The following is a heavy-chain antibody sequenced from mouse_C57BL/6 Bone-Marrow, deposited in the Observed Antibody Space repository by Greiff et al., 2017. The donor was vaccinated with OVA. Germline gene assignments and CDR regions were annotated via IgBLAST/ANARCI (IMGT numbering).Heavy chain of an antibody. CDR2: IYPGGGYT. CDR1: GYTFTNYW. V-gene: IGHV1-63*01. CDR3: ASRDSSGFYYFDY. D-gene: IGHD3-2*02. Sequence: QVQLKESGAELVRPGTSVKMSCKASGYTFTNYWIGWAKQRPGHGLEWIGDIYPGGGYTNYNEKFKGKATLTADKSSSTAYMQFSSLTSEDSAIYYCASRDSSGFYYFDYWGQGTTLTVSS. J-gene: IGHJ2*01.